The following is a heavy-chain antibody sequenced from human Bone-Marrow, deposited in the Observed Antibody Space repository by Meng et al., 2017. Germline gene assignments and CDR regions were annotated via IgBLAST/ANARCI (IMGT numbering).Heavy chain of an antibody. CDR2: INPNSGGT. D-gene: IGHD2-21*01. CDR3: ARTIAMATDY. V-gene: IGHV1-2*06. J-gene: IGHJ4*02. Sequence: QVQRVQSGAEVKKPGSSVKVSCKASGGTFSSYAISWVRQAPGQGLEWMGRINPNSGGTNYAQKFQGRVTMTRDTSISTAYMELSRLRSDDTAVYYCARTIAMATDYWGQGTLVTVSS. CDR1: GGTFSSYA.